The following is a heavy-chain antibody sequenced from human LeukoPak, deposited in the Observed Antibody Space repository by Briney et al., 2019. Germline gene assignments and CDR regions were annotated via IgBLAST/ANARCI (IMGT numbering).Heavy chain of an antibody. CDR3: ASSCSGGTCSTPTRLDY. J-gene: IGHJ4*02. D-gene: IGHD2-15*01. CDR1: GGSFSGYY. Sequence: SETLSLTCAVYGGSFSGYYWSCIRQPPGKGLEWIGEINHSGSTNYNPSLKSRVTISVDTSKNQFSLRLSSVTVADTAVYYCASSCSGGTCSTPTRLDYWGQGTLVIVSS. CDR2: INHSGST. V-gene: IGHV4-34*01.